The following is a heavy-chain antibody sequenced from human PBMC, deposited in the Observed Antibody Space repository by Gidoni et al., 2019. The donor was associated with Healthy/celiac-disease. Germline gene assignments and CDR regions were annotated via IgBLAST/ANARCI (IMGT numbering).Heavy chain of an antibody. J-gene: IGHJ3*02. CDR1: GGSISSYD. CDR2: IYYSGST. CDR3: ARHEEDDCSGSWYYQDAFDI. D-gene: IGHD3-10*02. Sequence: VQLQESGPGLVKPSETLSLTCTVPGGSISSYDWSWIRQPPGKGLEWIGYIYYSGSTNYNPSLKSRVTISVETSKIQFSLKLSSVTAADTAVYYCARHEEDDCSGSWYYQDAFDIWGQGTMVTVSS. V-gene: IGHV4-59*08.